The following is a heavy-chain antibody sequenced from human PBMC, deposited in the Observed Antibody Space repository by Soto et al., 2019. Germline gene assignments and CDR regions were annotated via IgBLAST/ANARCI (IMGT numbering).Heavy chain of an antibody. J-gene: IGHJ4*02. D-gene: IGHD2-21*02. Sequence: QVQLVQSGAEEKKPGASVKVSCKASGYTFTSYAMHWVRQAPGQRIEWMGGINDGNGNTKYSQKFQGRVTITRDTSASTAYMELSILRSEDTAVYYCARSIVVVTALDYWGQGTLVTVSS. CDR2: INDGNGNT. CDR3: ARSIVVVTALDY. V-gene: IGHV1-3*05. CDR1: GYTFTSYA.